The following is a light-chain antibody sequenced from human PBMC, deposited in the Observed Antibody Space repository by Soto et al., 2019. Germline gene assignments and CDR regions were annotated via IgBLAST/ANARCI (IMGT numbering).Light chain of an antibody. CDR2: GAS. V-gene: IGKV3-15*01. CDR1: QSVTSN. Sequence: EIVLTQSPATLSLSPGETATLSCRASQSVTSNIAWYQQKPGQAPRLLMYGASTRATGIQARFSGSGSGTEFTLTITSLQSEDFAVYYCQQYNDWPPITFGQGTRLEIK. J-gene: IGKJ5*01. CDR3: QQYNDWPPIT.